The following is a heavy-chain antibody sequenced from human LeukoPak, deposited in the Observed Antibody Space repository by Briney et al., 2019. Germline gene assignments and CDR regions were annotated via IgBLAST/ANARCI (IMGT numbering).Heavy chain of an antibody. V-gene: IGHV4-34*01. D-gene: IGHD1-7*01. CDR2: INDSGRI. J-gene: IGHJ6*03. CDR1: GGSFSNYY. CDR3: ARRWNYGRNYYIDV. Sequence: PSETLSLTCAVYGGSFSNYYWSWIRQPPGKGLEWIGEINDSGRINYNPSLMSRVTVSVDTSKNQFSLRLTSVTATDTAVYYCARRWNYGRNYYIDVWGNGPTVSVSS.